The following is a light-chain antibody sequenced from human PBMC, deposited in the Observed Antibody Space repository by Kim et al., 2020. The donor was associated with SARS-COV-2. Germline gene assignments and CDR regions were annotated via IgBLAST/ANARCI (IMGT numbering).Light chain of an antibody. CDR3: NSRDTSGNHWV. Sequence: SSELTQDPAVSVALGQTVRITCQGDSFRNYYASWYQQKPGQAPVLVISGKNNRPSGIPDRFSGSSSGNTASLTITGAQAEDEADYYFNSRDTSGNHWVFGGGTQLTVL. V-gene: IGLV3-19*01. CDR1: SFRNYY. CDR2: GKN. J-gene: IGLJ3*02.